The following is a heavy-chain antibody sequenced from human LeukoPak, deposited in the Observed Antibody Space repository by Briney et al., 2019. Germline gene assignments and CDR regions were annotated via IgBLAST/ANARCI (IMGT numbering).Heavy chain of an antibody. D-gene: IGHD6-13*01. CDR2: INPNSGGT. CDR3: ASPAAGSPYYYYGMDV. CDR1: GYTFTGYY. V-gene: IGHV1-2*02. J-gene: IGHJ6*02. Sequence: ASVKVSCKASGYTFTGYYMHWVRQAPGQGLVWMGWINPNSGGTNYAQKFQGRVTMTRDTSISTAYMELSRLRSDDTAVYYCASPAAGSPYYYYGMDVWGQGTTVTVSS.